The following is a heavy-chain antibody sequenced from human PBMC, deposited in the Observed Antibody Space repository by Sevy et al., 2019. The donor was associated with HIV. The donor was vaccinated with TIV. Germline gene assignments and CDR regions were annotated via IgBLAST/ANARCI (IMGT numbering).Heavy chain of an antibody. V-gene: IGHV3-30-3*01. CDR2: IIYDGSMK. CDR1: GFTFSSYT. CDR3: ARDQHVVAGNGRTSWFDP. Sequence: GGSLRLSCAASGFTFSSYTMHWVRQAPGKGLEWVANIIYDGSMKYYADSVKGRFTISRDNSKNTLYLQMNSVSAEDTAVYYCARDQHVVAGNGRTSWFDPWGQGILVTVSS. J-gene: IGHJ5*02. D-gene: IGHD3-3*01.